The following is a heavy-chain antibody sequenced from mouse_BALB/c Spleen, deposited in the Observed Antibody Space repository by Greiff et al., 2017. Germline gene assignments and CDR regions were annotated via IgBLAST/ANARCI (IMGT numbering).Heavy chain of an antibody. V-gene: IGHV14-3*02. CDR1: GFNIKDSY. CDR2: IDPANGNT. CDR3: AGYYGRYWYFDV. D-gene: IGHD1-1*01. J-gene: IGHJ1*01. Sequence: VQLQQSGAELVKPGASVKLSCTASGFNIKDSYMHWVKQRPEQGLEWIGRIDPANGNTKYDPKFQGKATITADTSSNTAYLQLSSLTSEDTAVYYCAGYYGRYWYFDVWGAGTTVTVSS.